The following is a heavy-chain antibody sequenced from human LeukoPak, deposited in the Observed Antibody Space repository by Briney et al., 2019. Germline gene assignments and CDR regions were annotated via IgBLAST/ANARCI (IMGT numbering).Heavy chain of an antibody. CDR1: GFTFSSYA. CDR2: VSDSGSST. V-gene: IGHV3-23*01. CDR3: AKQGIRSSGWYD. D-gene: IGHD6-13*01. J-gene: IGHJ4*02. Sequence: GGSLRLSCAASGFTFSSYAMSWVRQAPGKGLEWVSAVSDSGSSTYYAGSVKGRFTISRDNSKNTLYLQMNSLRADDTAVYYCAKQGIRSSGWYDWGQGTLVTVSS.